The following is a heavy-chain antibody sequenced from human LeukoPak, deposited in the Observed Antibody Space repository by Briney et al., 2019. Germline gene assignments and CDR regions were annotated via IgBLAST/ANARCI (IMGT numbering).Heavy chain of an antibody. Sequence: GGSLRLSCAASGFTFSSYGMHWVRQAPGKGLEWVAVISYDGSNKYYADSVKGRFTISRDNSKNTLYLQMNSLRAEDTAVYYCAKAPGGCSSTGCYSLDYWGQGTLVTVSS. D-gene: IGHD2-2*01. CDR1: GFTFSSYG. J-gene: IGHJ4*02. CDR3: AKAPGGCSSTGCYSLDY. CDR2: ISYDGSNK. V-gene: IGHV3-30*18.